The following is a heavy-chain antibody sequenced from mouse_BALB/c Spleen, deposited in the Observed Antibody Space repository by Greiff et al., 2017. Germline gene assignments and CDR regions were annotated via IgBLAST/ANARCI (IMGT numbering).Heavy chain of an antibody. J-gene: IGHJ3*01. CDR2: IYPGDGDT. D-gene: IGHD2-2*01. CDR3: ARSNGYEFAY. V-gene: IGHV1-87*01. Sequence: VKLMESGAELARPGASVKLSCKASGYTFTSYWMQWVKQRPGQGLEWIGAIYPGDGDTRYTQKFKGKATLTADKSSSTAYMQLSSLASEDSAVYYCARSNGYEFAYWGQGTLVTVSA. CDR1: GYTFTSYW.